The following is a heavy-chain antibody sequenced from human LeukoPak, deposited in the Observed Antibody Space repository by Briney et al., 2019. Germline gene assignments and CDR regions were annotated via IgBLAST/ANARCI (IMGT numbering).Heavy chain of an antibody. V-gene: IGHV1-2*06. J-gene: IGHJ4*02. Sequence: ASVKVSCKASGYTFTGYHMHWVRQAPGQGLEWMGRINPNSGVTHYAQKFQGRVTMTRDTSISTAYMELSRLRSDDTAVYYCARLLYYYGSGSYWYFDYWGQGTLVTVSS. D-gene: IGHD3-10*01. CDR3: ARLLYYYGSGSYWYFDY. CDR2: INPNSGVT. CDR1: GYTFTGYH.